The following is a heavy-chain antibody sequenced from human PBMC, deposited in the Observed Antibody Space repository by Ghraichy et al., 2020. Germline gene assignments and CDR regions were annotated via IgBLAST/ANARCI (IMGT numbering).Heavy chain of an antibody. CDR3: ARTGVGASPMDV. CDR2: IYYSGST. Sequence: SETLSLTCTVSGGSISSGGYYWSWIRQHPGKGLEWIGYIYYSGSTYYNPSLKSRVTISVDTSKNQFSLKLSSVTAADTAVYYCARTGVGASPMDVWGQGTTVTVSS. CDR1: GGSISSGGYY. J-gene: IGHJ6*02. D-gene: IGHD1-26*01. V-gene: IGHV4-31*03.